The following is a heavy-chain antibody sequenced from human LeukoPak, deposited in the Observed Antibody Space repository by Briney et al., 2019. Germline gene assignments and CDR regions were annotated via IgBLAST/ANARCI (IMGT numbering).Heavy chain of an antibody. J-gene: IGHJ4*02. CDR1: GFTFKSYG. D-gene: IGHD5-18*01. CDR2: ITGAGSST. Sequence: GGSLRLSCAASGFTFKSYGMTWVRQVPGKGLEWVSSITGAGSSTKYADSVNGRFTISRDNSKNTVSLQMTGLRAEDTAVYHCARKVAVAMDLDYWGQGTLVTVSS. CDR3: ARKVAVAMDLDY. V-gene: IGHV3-23*01.